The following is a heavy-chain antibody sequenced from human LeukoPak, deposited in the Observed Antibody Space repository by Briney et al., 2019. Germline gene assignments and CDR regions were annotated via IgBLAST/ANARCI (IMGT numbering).Heavy chain of an antibody. V-gene: IGHV4-61*02. Sequence: SETLSLTCTVSGGSISSGSYYWSWIRQPAGKGLGWIGRIYTSGSTNYNPSLKSRVTISVDTSKNQFSLKLSPVTAADTAVYYCARDLGWIGYSDHFDYWGQGTLVTVSS. CDR3: ARDLGWIGYSDHFDY. J-gene: IGHJ4*02. D-gene: IGHD3-3*01. CDR2: IYTSGST. CDR1: GGSISSGSYY.